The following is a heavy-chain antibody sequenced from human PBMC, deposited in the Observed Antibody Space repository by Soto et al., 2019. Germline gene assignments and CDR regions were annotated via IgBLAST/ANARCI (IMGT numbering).Heavy chain of an antibody. J-gene: IGHJ5*02. CDR2: ISWNSGSI. Sequence: EVQLVESGGGLVQPGRSLRLSCAASGFTFDDYAMHWVRQAPGKGLEWVSGISWNSGSIGYVDSVKGRFTISRDNAKNSLYLQMNTLRAEYTALDYCAKDRDGWYRYGWFDPGGQGTLVTFSS. CDR1: GFTFDDYA. CDR3: AKDRDGWYRYGWFDP. V-gene: IGHV3-9*01. D-gene: IGHD6-19*01.